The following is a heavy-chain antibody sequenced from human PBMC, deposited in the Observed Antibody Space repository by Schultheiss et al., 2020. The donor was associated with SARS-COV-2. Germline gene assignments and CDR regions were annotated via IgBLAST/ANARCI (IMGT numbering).Heavy chain of an antibody. CDR3: ASEYDYGDYGPFNY. D-gene: IGHD4-17*01. Sequence: SETLSLTCGVYGGSLSGYDWSWIRQPPGKGLEWIGEINHSGSTNYNSSLKSRVTISLDTSKNQFSLKLSSVTAADTAVYYCASEYDYGDYGPFNYWGQGTLVTVSS. V-gene: IGHV4-34*01. CDR1: GGSLSGYD. J-gene: IGHJ4*02. CDR2: INHSGST.